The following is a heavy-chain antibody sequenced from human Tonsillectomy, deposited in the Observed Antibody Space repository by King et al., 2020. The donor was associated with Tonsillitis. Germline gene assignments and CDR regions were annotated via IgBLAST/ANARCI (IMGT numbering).Heavy chain of an antibody. CDR1: GFSFSDAW. D-gene: IGHD3-9*01. CDR3: TINQGYDALSNSYMAAFDS. V-gene: IGHV3-15*05. J-gene: IGHJ3*02. CDR2: IKSKPDGETT. Sequence: VQLVQSGGGLVKPGGSLRLSCEASGFSFSDAWMNWVRQAPGKGLEWVGRIKSKPDGETTDYAASVKGRFSISRDDSKNTLFLQMSSLKIEDTAVYFCTINQGYDALSNSYMAAFDSWGQGTVVTVSS.